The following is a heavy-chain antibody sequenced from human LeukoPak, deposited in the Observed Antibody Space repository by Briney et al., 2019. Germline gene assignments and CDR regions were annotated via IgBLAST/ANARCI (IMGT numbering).Heavy chain of an antibody. V-gene: IGHV4-4*07. D-gene: IGHD5/OR15-5a*01. CDR2: IYTSGST. Sequence: KPSETLSLTCAVYGGSFSGYYWSWIRQPAGKGLEWIGHIYTSGSTNYNPSLKSRVTISVDTSKNQFSLKVISVTAADTAVYYCARDSVYDIIDYWGQGTLVTVSS. CDR3: ARDSVYDIIDY. CDR1: GGSFSGYY. J-gene: IGHJ4*02.